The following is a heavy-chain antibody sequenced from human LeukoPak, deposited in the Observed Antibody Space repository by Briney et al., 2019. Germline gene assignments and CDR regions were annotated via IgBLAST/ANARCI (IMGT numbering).Heavy chain of an antibody. CDR2: ISAYNGNT. CDR3: ARGRSYDSSGREDY. D-gene: IGHD3-22*01. CDR1: GYTFTSYG. V-gene: IGHV1-18*01. Sequence: SVKVSCKASGYTFTSYGISLVRQAPGQGLEWMGWISAYNGNTNYAQKLQGRVTMTTDTSTSTAYMELRSLRSDDTAVYYCARGRSYDSSGREDYWGQGTLVTVSS. J-gene: IGHJ4*02.